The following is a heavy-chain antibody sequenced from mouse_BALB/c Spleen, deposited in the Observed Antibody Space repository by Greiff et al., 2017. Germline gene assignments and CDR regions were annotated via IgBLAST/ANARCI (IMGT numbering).Heavy chain of an antibody. Sequence: QVQLQQSGAELVRPGSSVKISCKASGYAFSSYWMNWVKQRPGQGLEWIGQIYPGDGDTKYNGKFKGKATLTADKSSSTAYMQLSSLTSEDSAVYFCARSALYCCGNYFDVWGAGTTVTVSS. V-gene: IGHV1-80*01. CDR1: GYAFSSYW. CDR2: IYPGDGDT. CDR3: ARSALYCCGNYFDV. J-gene: IGHJ1*01. D-gene: IGHD1-1*01.